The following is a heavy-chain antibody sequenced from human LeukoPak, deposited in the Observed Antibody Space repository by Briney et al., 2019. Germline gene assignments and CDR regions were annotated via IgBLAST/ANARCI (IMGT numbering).Heavy chain of an antibody. V-gene: IGHV4-59*01. Sequence: SETLSLTCTVSGGSISSYYWSWIRQPPGKGLEWIGYIYYSGDTNYNPSLKSRVTISVDTSKNQFSLKLNFATAADTAVYYCASGTYYYFDFWGQGALVTVSS. J-gene: IGHJ4*02. CDR2: IYYSGDT. D-gene: IGHD6-13*01. CDR3: ASGTYYYFDF. CDR1: GGSISSYY.